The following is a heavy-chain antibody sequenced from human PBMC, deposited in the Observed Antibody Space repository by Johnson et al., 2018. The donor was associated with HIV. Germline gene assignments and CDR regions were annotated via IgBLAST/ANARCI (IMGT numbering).Heavy chain of an antibody. D-gene: IGHD1-26*01. CDR1: GLTFSNAW. J-gene: IGHJ3*02. Sequence: VQLVESGGGLVKPGGSLRLSCAASGLTFSNAWMNWVRQAPGEGLEWVGRIKRKTDGGTTDYAAPVKGRFTIPRDDSKNTLYLQMNSLKTEDTDVYYCWGLVGAYDAFDIWGQGTMVTVSS. CDR3: WGLVGAYDAFDI. CDR2: IKRKTDGGTT. V-gene: IGHV3-15*01.